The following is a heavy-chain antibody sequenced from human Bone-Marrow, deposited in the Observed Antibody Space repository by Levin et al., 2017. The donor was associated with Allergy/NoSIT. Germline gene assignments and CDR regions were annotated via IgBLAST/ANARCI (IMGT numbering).Heavy chain of an antibody. CDR3: ARRHYGDYVSYYGMDV. J-gene: IGHJ6*02. V-gene: IGHV3-33*01. CDR2: IWYDGSYK. D-gene: IGHD4-17*01. CDR1: GFTFSSYG. Sequence: GGSLRLSCAASGFTFSSYGMQWVRQAPGKGLEWVALIWYDGSYKYYADSVKGRFTISRDNSKNTLYLQMNSLRAEDTAVYFCARRHYGDYVSYYGMDVWGQGTTVTVSS.